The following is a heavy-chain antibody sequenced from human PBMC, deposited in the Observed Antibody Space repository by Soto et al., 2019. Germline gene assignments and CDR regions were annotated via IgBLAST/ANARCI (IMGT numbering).Heavy chain of an antibody. V-gene: IGHV6-1*01. CDR2: TYYRSKWYN. CDR3: ARIAVAGTDYYYYGMDV. J-gene: IGHJ6*02. Sequence: SQTLSLTCAISGDSVSSNSAAWNWIRQSPPRGLEWLGRTYYRSKWYNDYAVSVKSRITINPDTSKNQFSLQLNSVTPEDTAVYYCARIAVAGTDYYYYGMDVWGQGTTVTVSS. CDR1: GDSVSSNSAA. D-gene: IGHD6-19*01.